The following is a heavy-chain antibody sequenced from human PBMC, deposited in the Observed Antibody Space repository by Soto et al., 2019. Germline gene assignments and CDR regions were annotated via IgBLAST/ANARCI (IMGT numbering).Heavy chain of an antibody. CDR3: ARGRGYSYGLDP. CDR1: GDSISSINNY. V-gene: IGHV4-30-4*01. Sequence: QGQLQESGPGLVKPSQTLSLTCTVSGDSISSINNYWSWIRQPPGEGLEWIGFISYSGTTSYSPSLKSRVAILLDTSKNQCSQSLNFVTAADTAVYYCARGRGYSYGLDPWGQGSLVTVSS. J-gene: IGHJ5*02. CDR2: ISYSGTT. D-gene: IGHD5-18*01.